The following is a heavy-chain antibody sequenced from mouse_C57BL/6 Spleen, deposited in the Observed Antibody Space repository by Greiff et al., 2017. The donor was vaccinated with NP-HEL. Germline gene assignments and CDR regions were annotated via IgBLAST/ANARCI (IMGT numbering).Heavy chain of an antibody. J-gene: IGHJ3*01. Sequence: EVQVVESGGGLVKPGGSLKLSCAASGFTFSDYGMHWVRQAPEKGLEWVAYISSGSSTIYYADTVKGRFTISRDNAKNTLFLQMTSLRSEDTAMYYCARGDYYGSSPWFADWGQGTLVTVSA. CDR1: GFTFSDYG. CDR3: ARGDYYGSSPWFAD. D-gene: IGHD1-1*01. V-gene: IGHV5-17*01. CDR2: ISSGSSTI.